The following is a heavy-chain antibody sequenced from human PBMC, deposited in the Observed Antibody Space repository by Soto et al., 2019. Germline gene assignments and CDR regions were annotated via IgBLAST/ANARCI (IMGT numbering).Heavy chain of an antibody. V-gene: IGHV1-18*01. CDR3: ARRRETRITIFGVVNGQYYYYYYMDV. CDR2: ISAYNGNT. Sequence: ASVKVSCKASGYTFTSYGISWVRQAPGQGLEWMGWISAYNGNTNYAQKLQGRVTMTTDTSTSTAYMELRSLRSDDTAVYYCARRRETRITIFGVVNGQYYYYYYMDVWGKGTTVTVSS. J-gene: IGHJ6*03. D-gene: IGHD3-3*01. CDR1: GYTFTSYG.